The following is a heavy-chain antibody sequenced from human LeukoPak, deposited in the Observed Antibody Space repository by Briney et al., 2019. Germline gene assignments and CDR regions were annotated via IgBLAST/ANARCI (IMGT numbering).Heavy chain of an antibody. D-gene: IGHD4-17*01. Sequence: GGSLRLSCAAFGFTFSSYAMSWVRQAPGKGLEWVSAITDSGGSTYYADSVKGRFTISRDNSKNTLFLQMNSLRAEDTAVYYCAKGDGDYNYYYYGMDVWGQGTTVTVSS. CDR3: AKGDGDYNYYYYGMDV. V-gene: IGHV3-23*01. CDR1: GFTFSSYA. CDR2: ITDSGGST. J-gene: IGHJ6*02.